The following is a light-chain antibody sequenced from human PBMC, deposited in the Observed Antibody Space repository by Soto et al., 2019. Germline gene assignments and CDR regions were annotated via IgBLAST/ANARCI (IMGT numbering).Light chain of an antibody. J-gene: IGKJ2*01. CDR3: QHSGGSLYT. CDR1: ESVRTGS. V-gene: IGKV3-20*01. CDR2: GTS. Sequence: VLTQSPGTLSLSPGERATLSCRASESVRTGSLAWYQQRRGPPPRLLIFGTSSRATGIPERFSGRGSETDFTLTITSLEPEDFAVYFCQHSGGSLYTFGQGTKVEMK.